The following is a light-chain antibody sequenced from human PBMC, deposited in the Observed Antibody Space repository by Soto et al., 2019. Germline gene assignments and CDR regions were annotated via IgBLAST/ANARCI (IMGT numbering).Light chain of an antibody. V-gene: IGKV1-33*01. CDR3: QRYDNIPLT. J-gene: IGKJ4*01. Sequence: DFQMTQSPSSLSASVGDRVTITSQASQDISDFLNWYQQKPGAAPKLLIYDASNLQAGVPSRFSGSGSGTDFTFTISSLQPEDVATYYCQRYDNIPLTFGVGSKVDIK. CDR1: QDISDF. CDR2: DAS.